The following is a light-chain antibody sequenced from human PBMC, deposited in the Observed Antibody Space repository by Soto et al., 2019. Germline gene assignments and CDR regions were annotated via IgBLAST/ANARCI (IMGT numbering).Light chain of an antibody. CDR1: QSVSSY. V-gene: IGKV3-11*01. CDR3: QQYNNWPLT. Sequence: EIVLTQSPATLSLSPGERATLSCRASQSVSSYLAWYQQKPGQAPRLLIYDASNRATGIPARFSGSGSGTDFTLTISSLQSEDFAVYYCQQYNNWPLTFGQGTQLEIK. CDR2: DAS. J-gene: IGKJ5*01.